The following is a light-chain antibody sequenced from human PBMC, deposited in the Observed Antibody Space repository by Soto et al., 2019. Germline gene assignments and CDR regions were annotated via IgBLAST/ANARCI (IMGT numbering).Light chain of an antibody. CDR1: QSISTY. Sequence: DIGRAQWRACVSASVGDGVSITCLASQSISTYSNWYQLKPGKAPKLLLSAAPVFHSEVPSNFSGRGSGTDCTPTIRSLQPEDFATYFSQQSYSSPRTFSQGTKVDI. CDR2: AAP. CDR3: QQSYSSPRT. V-gene: IGKV1-39*01. J-gene: IGKJ1*01.